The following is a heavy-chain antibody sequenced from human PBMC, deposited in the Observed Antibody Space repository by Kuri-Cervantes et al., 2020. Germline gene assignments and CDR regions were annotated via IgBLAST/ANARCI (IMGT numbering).Heavy chain of an antibody. D-gene: IGHD3-10*01. CDR2: INADNGNT. Sequence: ASVKVSCKASGYTFTSYAMHWVRQAPGQRLEWMGWINADNGNTKYSQKFQGRVTITRDTSASTAYMELSSLRSEDTAVYYCARERITMVRGVIIPPVSYYMDVWGKGTTVTVSS. V-gene: IGHV1-3*01. CDR1: GYTFTSYA. CDR3: ARERITMVRGVIIPPVSYYMDV. J-gene: IGHJ6*03.